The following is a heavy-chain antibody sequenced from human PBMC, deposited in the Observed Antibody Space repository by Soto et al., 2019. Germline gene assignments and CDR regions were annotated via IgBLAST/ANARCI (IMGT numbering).Heavy chain of an antibody. V-gene: IGHV3-53*01. CDR3: AREKVVPGSDYFGMDV. Sequence: LRLSCAVSGFTVSANYMSWVRQPPGKGLEWVALLYSDHTTYYADSVKDRFTISRDNSKDTLYLHMDSLRVDDTAVYYCAREKVVPGSDYFGMDVWGQGTTVTVSS. CDR2: LYSDHTT. J-gene: IGHJ6*02. D-gene: IGHD2-2*01. CDR1: GFTVSANY.